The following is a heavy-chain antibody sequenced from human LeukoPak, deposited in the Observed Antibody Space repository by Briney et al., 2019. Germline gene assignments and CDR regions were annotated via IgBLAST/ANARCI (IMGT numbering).Heavy chain of an antibody. D-gene: IGHD1-26*01. Sequence: GGSLRLSCAASGFTFSSYGTHWVRQAPGKGLEWVAVISYDGSNKYYADSVKGRFTISRDNSKNTLYLQMNSLRAEDTAVYYCAKDQGQKWELLRYVLDYWGQGTLVTVSS. CDR1: GFTFSSYG. J-gene: IGHJ4*02. V-gene: IGHV3-30*18. CDR2: ISYDGSNK. CDR3: AKDQGQKWELLRYVLDY.